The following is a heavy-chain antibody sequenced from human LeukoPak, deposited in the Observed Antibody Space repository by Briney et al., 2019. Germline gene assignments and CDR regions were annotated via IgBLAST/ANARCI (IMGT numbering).Heavy chain of an antibody. D-gene: IGHD4-17*01. CDR1: GFTFSSYS. CDR3: AASSSGMRNLRSDY. J-gene: IGHJ4*02. CDR2: ISSSSSYI. Sequence: GGSLRLSCAASGFTFSSYSMNWVRQAPGKGLEWVSSISSSSSYIYYADSVKGRFTISRDNAKNSLYLQMNSLRAEDTAVYYCAASSSGMRNLRSDYWGQGTLVTVSS. V-gene: IGHV3-21*01.